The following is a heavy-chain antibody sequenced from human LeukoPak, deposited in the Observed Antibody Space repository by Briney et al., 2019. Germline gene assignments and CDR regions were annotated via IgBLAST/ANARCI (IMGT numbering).Heavy chain of an antibody. CDR2: IWSDSTNR. CDR1: EFIFSHHG. CDR3: ARDAQRGFDYSNSLKN. J-gene: IGHJ4*01. D-gene: IGHD4-11*01. Sequence: PEVSLRLSCAASEFIFSHHGMHWVRQAPGKGLEWVAVIWSDSTNRFYADSVKGRFTISRDNSQNTVFLQMNSLRVKDTAIYYCARDAQRGFDYSNSLKNWGHGTLVTVSS. V-gene: IGHV3-33*01.